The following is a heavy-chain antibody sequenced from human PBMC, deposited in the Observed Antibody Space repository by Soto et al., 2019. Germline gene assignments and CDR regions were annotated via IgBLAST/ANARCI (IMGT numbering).Heavy chain of an antibody. CDR1: GFTFSSYA. D-gene: IGHD3-3*01. V-gene: IGHV3-30-3*01. CDR2: ISYDGSNK. J-gene: IGHJ3*02. Sequence: QVPLVESGGGVVQPGRSLRLSCAASGFTFSSYAMHWVRQAPGKGLEWVAVISYDGSNKYYADSVKGRFTISRDNSKNTLYLQMNSLRAEDTAVYYCARDGSDSITIFGVGTDDAFDIWGQGTMVTVSS. CDR3: ARDGSDSITIFGVGTDDAFDI.